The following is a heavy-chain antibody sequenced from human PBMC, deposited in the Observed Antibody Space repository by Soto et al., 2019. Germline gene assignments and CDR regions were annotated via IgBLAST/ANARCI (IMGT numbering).Heavy chain of an antibody. D-gene: IGHD3-9*01. CDR2: IRGTGGT. Sequence: LSCAASDFTISSYGMSWVRQAPGKGLEWVSVIRGTGGTYYADSVKGRFTISRDNSKNTLYLQMNSLRAEDTAVYYCAKDVNYDILAGYYYYWGQGTLVTVSS. CDR1: DFTISSYG. CDR3: AKDVNYDILAGYYYY. J-gene: IGHJ4*02. V-gene: IGHV3-23*01.